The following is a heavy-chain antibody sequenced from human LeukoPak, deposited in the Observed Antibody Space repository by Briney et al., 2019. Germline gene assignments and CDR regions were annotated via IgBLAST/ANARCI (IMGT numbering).Heavy chain of an antibody. Sequence: GGSLRLSCTTSGFTFSNFDMHWVRQAPGKGLEWVAFILYNGNNKYYAESVKGRFTISRDNSKRTVFLQMNSLRVDDTAVYYCAKDQEIKGTTLFYFDFWGQGNQVTVSS. J-gene: IGHJ4*02. V-gene: IGHV3-30*02. CDR1: GFTFSNFD. CDR3: AKDQEIKGTTLFYFDF. D-gene: IGHD1-14*01. CDR2: ILYNGNNK.